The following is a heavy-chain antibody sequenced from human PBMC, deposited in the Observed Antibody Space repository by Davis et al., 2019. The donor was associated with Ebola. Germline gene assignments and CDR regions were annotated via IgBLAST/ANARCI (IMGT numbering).Heavy chain of an antibody. V-gene: IGHV6-1*01. CDR2: TYYRSKWYN. Sequence: PSETLSLTCAISGDSVSSNSAAWNWIRQSPSRGLEWLGRTYYRSKWYNDYAVSVKSRITINPDTSKNQFSLQLNSVTPEDTAVYYCARDSYYYDSSGYSRDAFDIWGQGTMVTVSS. CDR3: ARDSYYYDSSGYSRDAFDI. CDR1: GDSVSSNSAA. J-gene: IGHJ3*02. D-gene: IGHD3-22*01.